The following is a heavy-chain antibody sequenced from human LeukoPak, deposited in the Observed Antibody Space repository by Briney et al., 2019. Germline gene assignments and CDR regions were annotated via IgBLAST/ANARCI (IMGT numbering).Heavy chain of an antibody. D-gene: IGHD2-15*01. J-gene: IGHJ5*02. CDR2: IWYDGSNK. CDR1: GFTCSSYG. CDR3: ARDPAYCSGGSCSPYNWFDP. Sequence: GRSLRLSCAASGFTCSSYGMHWVRQAPGKGLEWVAVIWYDGSNKYYADSVKGRFTISRDNSKNTLYLQMNSLRAEDTAVYYCARDPAYCSGGSCSPYNWFDPWGQGTLVTVSS. V-gene: IGHV3-33*01.